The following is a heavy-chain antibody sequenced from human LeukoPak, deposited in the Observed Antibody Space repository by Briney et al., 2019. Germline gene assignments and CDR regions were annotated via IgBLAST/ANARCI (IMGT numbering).Heavy chain of an antibody. Sequence: GGSLRLSCAASGFTLSTYWMTWVRPAPGKGLEWVANIKQDGSEKYYVDSVKGRFTISRDNAKNSLYLQMNSLRAEDSAMYYCARGSSASNWGQGTLVTVSS. CDR2: IKQDGSEK. CDR1: GFTLSTYW. V-gene: IGHV3-7*05. J-gene: IGHJ4*02. D-gene: IGHD6-13*01. CDR3: ARGSSASN.